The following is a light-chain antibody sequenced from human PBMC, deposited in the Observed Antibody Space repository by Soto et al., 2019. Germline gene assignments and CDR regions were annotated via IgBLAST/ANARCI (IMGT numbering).Light chain of an antibody. CDR3: LLFMSSGVSV. J-gene: IGLJ3*02. CDR1: SGSVSTTNY. Sequence: QTVVTQEPSLSVSPGGTATLTCGLSSGSVSTTNYPSWYQQTPGQAPRTLIYNTYSRSSGVPDRFSGSILGNKAALTISGAQADDESDYYCLLFMSSGVSVFGGGTKLTVL. CDR2: NTY. V-gene: IGLV8-61*01.